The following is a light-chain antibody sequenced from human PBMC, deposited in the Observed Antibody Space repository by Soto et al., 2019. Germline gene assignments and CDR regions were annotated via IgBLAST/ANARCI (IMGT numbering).Light chain of an antibody. J-gene: IGKJ4*01. V-gene: IGKV1-27*01. CDR1: QGISNY. Sequence: DIQMTQSPSSLSASVGDRVTITCRASQGISNYLAWYQQIPGKVPKLLISAASTLQSGVPSRFSGSGSGTEFTLTISRLQPEDVATYYWQMYTNRPAFGGGTKVEIK. CDR2: AAS. CDR3: QMYTNRPA.